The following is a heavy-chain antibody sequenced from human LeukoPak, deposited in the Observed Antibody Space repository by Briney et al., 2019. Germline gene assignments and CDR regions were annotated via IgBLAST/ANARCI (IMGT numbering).Heavy chain of an antibody. CDR2: IYYSGPT. J-gene: IGHJ6*03. CDR3: ARGGGEVYFYYYMDV. CDR1: GDSISSTYY. D-gene: IGHD4-17*01. V-gene: IGHV4-38-2*02. Sequence: SETLSLTCTVSGDSISSTYYWAWIRQRPGKGPEWIGSIYYSGPTYYNSSLKSRVTISLDKSNNQFFLKLSSVTAADTAVYYCARGGGEVYFYYYMDVWGKGTTVTVSS.